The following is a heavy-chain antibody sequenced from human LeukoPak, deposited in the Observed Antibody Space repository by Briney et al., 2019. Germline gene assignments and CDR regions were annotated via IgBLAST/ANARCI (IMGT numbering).Heavy chain of an antibody. V-gene: IGHV3-15*01. J-gene: IGHJ4*02. CDR1: GFTFTNAW. CDR2: IKSKTDGGTT. Sequence: KPGGSLRLSCAASGFTFTNAWMSWVRQAPGKGLEWVGRIKSKTDGGTTDYAAPVKGRFTISREDSKNTLYLQMNSLKTEDTAMYYCTTDNPGELVPFDYWGQGTLVTVSS. CDR3: TTDNPGELVPFDY. D-gene: IGHD1-26*01.